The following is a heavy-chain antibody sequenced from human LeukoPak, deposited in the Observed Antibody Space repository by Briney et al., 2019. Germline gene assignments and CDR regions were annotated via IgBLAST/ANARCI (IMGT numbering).Heavy chain of an antibody. J-gene: IGHJ5*02. V-gene: IGHV3-7*01. CDR1: GVTFSDHW. Sequence: GGSLRLSCAASGVTFSDHWMTWVRQTPGKGLEWVAHINQDGSEKHFVDSVEGRFTISRDNDNNSMSLQMNKLRVEDTTVYYCARGATGTYWDWFDPWGQGTLVTVSS. D-gene: IGHD1-26*01. CDR3: ARGATGTYWDWFDP. CDR2: INQDGSEK.